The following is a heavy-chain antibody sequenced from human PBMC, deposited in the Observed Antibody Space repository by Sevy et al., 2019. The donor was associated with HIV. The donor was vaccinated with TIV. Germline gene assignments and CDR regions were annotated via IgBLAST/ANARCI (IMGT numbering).Heavy chain of an antibody. J-gene: IGHJ3*01. CDR2: ISFDGSDK. CDR3: AKRERSYYDSSGNYDAFDV. D-gene: IGHD3-22*01. V-gene: IGHV3-33*03. Sequence: GGSLRLSCAASGFDFSTYDMHWVRQAPGKGLEWVAFISFDGSDKWYGDSVKGRFTISRDNSKKTLYVQMNTLRDEDTAVYYCAKRERSYYDSSGNYDAFDVWGQGTLVTVSS. CDR1: GFDFSTYD.